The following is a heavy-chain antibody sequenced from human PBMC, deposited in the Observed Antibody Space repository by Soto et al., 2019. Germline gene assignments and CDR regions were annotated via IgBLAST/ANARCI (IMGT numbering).Heavy chain of an antibody. CDR3: ARPRCPRTSCYFDVEYWFDP. Sequence: GESLKISCKGSGYSFAGYWITWVRQKPGKGLEWMGRIDPSDSQTYYSPSFRGHVTISVTKSITTVFLQWSSLRASDTAMYYCARPRCPRTSCYFDVEYWFDPWGQETLVTVSS. V-gene: IGHV5-10-1*01. J-gene: IGHJ5*02. D-gene: IGHD2-2*01. CDR2: IDPSDSQT. CDR1: GYSFAGYW.